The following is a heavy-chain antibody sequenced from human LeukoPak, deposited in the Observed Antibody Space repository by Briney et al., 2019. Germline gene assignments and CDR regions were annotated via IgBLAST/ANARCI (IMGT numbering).Heavy chain of an antibody. CDR1: GYTFTGYY. Sequence: ASVKVSCKASGYTFTGYYVHWVRQAPGQGLEWMRWINPNSGGTNYAQKFQGRVTMTRDTSISTAYMELSRLRSDDTAVYYCARWGGYCSSTSCYTGFDYWGQGTLVTVSS. J-gene: IGHJ4*02. CDR3: ARWGGYCSSTSCYTGFDY. V-gene: IGHV1-2*02. CDR2: INPNSGGT. D-gene: IGHD2-2*02.